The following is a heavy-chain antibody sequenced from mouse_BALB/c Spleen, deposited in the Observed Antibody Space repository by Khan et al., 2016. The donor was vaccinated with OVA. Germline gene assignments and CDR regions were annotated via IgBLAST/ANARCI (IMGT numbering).Heavy chain of an antibody. D-gene: IGHD2-1*01. CDR3: TIGNYPDDTMDY. Sequence: QVQLQQPGAELVKPGASVKLSCKASGYTFTRYWMHWVKLRPGQGFEWIGEINPNNGGTNYNEKFKRKATLSVDKSSSTAYMQLSSRTSEDSAVYYCTIGNYPDDTMDYWGQGTSVTVSS. V-gene: IGHV1S81*02. CDR2: INPNNGGT. CDR1: GYTFTRYW. J-gene: IGHJ4*01.